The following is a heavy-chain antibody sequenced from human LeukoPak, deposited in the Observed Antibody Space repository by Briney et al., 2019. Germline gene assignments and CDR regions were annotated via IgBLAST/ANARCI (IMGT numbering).Heavy chain of an antibody. CDR2: ISGSGGST. CDR1: GFTVSSNY. Sequence: GGSLRLSCAASGFTVSSNYMSWVRQAPGKGLEWVSAISGSGGSTYYADSVKGRFTISRDNSKNTLYLQMNSLRAEDTAVYYCAKLTGSSSWYGEDFDYWGQGTLVTVSS. CDR3: AKLTGSSSWYGEDFDY. D-gene: IGHD6-13*01. J-gene: IGHJ4*02. V-gene: IGHV3-23*01.